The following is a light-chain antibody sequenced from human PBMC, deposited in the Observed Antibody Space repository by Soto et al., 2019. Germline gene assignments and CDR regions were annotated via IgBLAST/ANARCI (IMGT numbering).Light chain of an antibody. CDR3: EAWDDSLSGYV. V-gene: IGLV1-47*01. J-gene: IGLJ1*01. Sequence: QSVLTQPPSASGTPGQRVTISCSGSSSNIGSNYVYWYQQLPGTAPKLLIYRNNQRPSGVPDRFSGSKSGTSASLAISGLRSEDEAVYYCEAWDDSLSGYVFGTGTKVTVL. CDR1: SSNIGSNY. CDR2: RNN.